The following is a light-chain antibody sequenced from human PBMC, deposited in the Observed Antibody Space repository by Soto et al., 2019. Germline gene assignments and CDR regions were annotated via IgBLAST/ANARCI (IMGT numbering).Light chain of an antibody. CDR1: QSVSSY. Sequence: EIVLTQSPGTLSLSPGERATLSCRASQSVSSYLAWYQQKPGQAPRLLIYEASNRPTGIPARFSGSGSGTDFTLTISSLEPEDFAVYYCQQRSNWPPTWTFGQGTKVDIK. J-gene: IGKJ1*01. CDR3: QQRSNWPPTWT. V-gene: IGKV3-11*01. CDR2: EAS.